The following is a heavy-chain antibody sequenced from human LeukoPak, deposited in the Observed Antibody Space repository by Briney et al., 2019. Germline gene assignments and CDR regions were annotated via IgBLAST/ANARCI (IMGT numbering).Heavy chain of an antibody. V-gene: IGHV3-7*01. CDR2: IKQDRSGK. CDR3: ARLREIPVFGVVTKSTSYFDY. CDR1: GFTFTNYW. Sequence: GGSLRLSCAASGFTFTNYWMSWVRQAPGKGLELVANIKQDRSGKYYVDSVKGRFTISRDNAKNSLYLQMNSLRAEDTAVYYCARLREIPVFGVVTKSTSYFDYWGQGTLATVSS. D-gene: IGHD3-3*01. J-gene: IGHJ4*02.